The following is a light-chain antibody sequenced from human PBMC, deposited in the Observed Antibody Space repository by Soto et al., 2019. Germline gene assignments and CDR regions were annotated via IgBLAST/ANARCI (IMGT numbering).Light chain of an antibody. CDR2: GAS. J-gene: IGKJ2*03. Sequence: EIVLTQSPATLSVSPGERATLSCRASRSVATNLAWYQQKPGQAPSLLIQGASARATGVPARFSGSGSGTELTLTISGLQSEDSAVYYCEQYADWYSFGQGTKLEIK. V-gene: IGKV3-15*01. CDR3: EQYADWYS. CDR1: RSVATN.